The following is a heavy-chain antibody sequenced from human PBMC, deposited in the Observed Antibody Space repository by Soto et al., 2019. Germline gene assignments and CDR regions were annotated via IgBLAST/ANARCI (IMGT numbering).Heavy chain of an antibody. CDR3: ARGLGSGGWYSPWDAVAF. Sequence: EVQLVDAGGGLVQPGGSLRLSCAVSGFTFSDYWMSWVRQAPGKGLEWGAHIKQDGNEKYHVDSVTGRFTSSRDNAMTSLYVRMRSVRAEDMDVYYGARGLGSGGWYSPWDAVAFWGQGTMVTV. CDR1: GFTFSDYW. J-gene: IGHJ3*01. CDR2: IKQDGNEK. D-gene: IGHD6-19*01. V-gene: IGHV3-7*01.